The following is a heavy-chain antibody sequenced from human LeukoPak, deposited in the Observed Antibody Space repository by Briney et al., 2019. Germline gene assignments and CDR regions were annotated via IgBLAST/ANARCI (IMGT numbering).Heavy chain of an antibody. CDR1: GGSISSGGYS. Sequence: SETLSLTCAVSGGSISSGGYSWSWIRQPPGKGLEWIGYIYHSGSTYYNPSLKSRVTISVDRSKNQFSLKLSSVTAADTAVCYCARIAPYYDILTGYQYGMDVWGQGTTVTVSS. CDR3: ARIAPYYDILTGYQYGMDV. J-gene: IGHJ6*02. V-gene: IGHV4-30-2*01. CDR2: IYHSGST. D-gene: IGHD3-9*01.